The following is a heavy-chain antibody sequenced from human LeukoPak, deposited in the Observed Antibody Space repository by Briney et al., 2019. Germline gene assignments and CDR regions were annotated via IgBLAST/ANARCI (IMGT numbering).Heavy chain of an antibody. J-gene: IGHJ4*02. CDR2: IDSGGSTI. Sequence: PGGSLRLSCAASGFTFSSYGMNWVRQAPGKGLEWVSYIDSGGSTIHYADSVKGRFTISRDNAKNSLYLQMNSLRAEDTAVYYCARTKEMATISYFDSWGQGTLVTVSS. CDR3: ARTKEMATISYFDS. V-gene: IGHV3-48*04. D-gene: IGHD5-24*01. CDR1: GFTFSSYG.